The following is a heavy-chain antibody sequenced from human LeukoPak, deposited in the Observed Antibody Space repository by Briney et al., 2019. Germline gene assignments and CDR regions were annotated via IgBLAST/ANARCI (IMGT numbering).Heavy chain of an antibody. J-gene: IGHJ4*02. CDR3: ARVLVSQLHFDY. Sequence: SETLSLTCTVSGGSISSSSYYWGWIRQPPGKGLEWIGSIYYSGSTYYNPSLKSRVTISVDTSKNQFSLKLSSVTAADTAVYYCARVLVSQLHFDYWGQGTLVTVSS. CDR1: GGSISSSSYY. D-gene: IGHD2-2*01. V-gene: IGHV4-39*07. CDR2: IYYSGST.